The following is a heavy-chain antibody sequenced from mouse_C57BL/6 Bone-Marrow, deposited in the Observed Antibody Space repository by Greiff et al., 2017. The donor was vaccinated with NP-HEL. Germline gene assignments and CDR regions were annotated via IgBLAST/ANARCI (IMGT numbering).Heavy chain of an antibody. CDR3: ARRRFLTLNYFDY. CDR1: GYTFTDYY. V-gene: IGHV1-75*01. J-gene: IGHJ2*01. Sequence: VKLQESGPELVKPGASVKISCKASGYTFTDYYINWVKQRPGQGLEWIGWIFPGSGSTYYNEKFKGKATLTVDKSSSTAYMLLSSLTSEDSAVYFCARRRFLTLNYFDYWGQGTTLTVSS. D-gene: IGHD4-1*01. CDR2: IFPGSGST.